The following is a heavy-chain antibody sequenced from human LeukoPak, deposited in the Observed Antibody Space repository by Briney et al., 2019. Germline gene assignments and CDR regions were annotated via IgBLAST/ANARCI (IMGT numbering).Heavy chain of an antibody. CDR1: VYTFTSYD. Sequence: ASVKVSCKASVYTFTSYDINWVRQATGQGLEWMGWMNPNSGNTGYAQKFQGRVTMTRNTSISTAYMELSSLRSEDTAVYYCARDDRPTHEWLPHYYYYYMDVWGKGTTVTVSS. CDR2: MNPNSGNT. V-gene: IGHV1-8*01. CDR3: ARDDRPTHEWLPHYYYYYMDV. D-gene: IGHD3-3*01. J-gene: IGHJ6*03.